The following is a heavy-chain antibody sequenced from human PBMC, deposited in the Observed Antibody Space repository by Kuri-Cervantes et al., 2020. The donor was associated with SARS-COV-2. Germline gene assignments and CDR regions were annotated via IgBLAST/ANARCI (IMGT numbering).Heavy chain of an antibody. CDR1: GYTFTGYY. CDR3: ASTVAFWSGYYDY. D-gene: IGHD3-3*01. Sequence: ASVKVSCKASGYTFTGYYMHWVRQAPGQGLEWMGWINPNSGGTNYAQKFQGWVTMTRDTSISTVYMEPSRLRSDDTAVYYCASTVAFWSGYYDYWGQGTLVTVSS. CDR2: INPNSGGT. J-gene: IGHJ4*02. V-gene: IGHV1-2*04.